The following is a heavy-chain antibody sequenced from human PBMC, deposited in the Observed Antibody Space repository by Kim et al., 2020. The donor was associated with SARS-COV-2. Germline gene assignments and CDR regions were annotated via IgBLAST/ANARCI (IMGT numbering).Heavy chain of an antibody. Sequence: SETLSLTCTVSGGSISSYYWSWIRQPPGKGLEWIGYIYYSGSTNYNPSLKSRVTISVDTSKNQFSLKLSSVTAADTAVYYCARDVSSRLGDWFDPWGQGTLVTVSS. CDR3: ARDVSSRLGDWFDP. D-gene: IGHD6-13*01. V-gene: IGHV4-59*01. CDR1: GGSISSYY. J-gene: IGHJ5*02. CDR2: IYYSGST.